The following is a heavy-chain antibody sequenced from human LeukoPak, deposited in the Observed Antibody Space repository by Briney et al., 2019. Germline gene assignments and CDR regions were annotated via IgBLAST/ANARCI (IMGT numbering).Heavy chain of an antibody. CDR1: GGSSSGYY. D-gene: IGHD2-21*02. CDR2: INHSGST. J-gene: IGHJ6*02. V-gene: IGHV4-34*01. CDR3: AGTIIVVVTADRYYGMDV. Sequence: PSETLSLTCAVYGGSSSGYYWSWIRHPPGKGLEWMGEINHSGSTNYNPSLKSRVTISVDTSKNQFSLKLSSVTAADTAVYYCAGTIIVVVTADRYYGMDVWGQGTTVTVSS.